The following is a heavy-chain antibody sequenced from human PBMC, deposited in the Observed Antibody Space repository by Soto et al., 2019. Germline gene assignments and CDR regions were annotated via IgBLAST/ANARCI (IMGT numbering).Heavy chain of an antibody. D-gene: IGHD6-13*01. Sequence: GGSLRLSCASSGFTFSSYGMHRVRQAPGKGLEWVAVISYDGSNKYYADSVKGRFTISRDNSKNTLYLQMNSLRAEDTAVYYCAKDRGYSSSWYLQIQNYYYGMDVWGQGTTVTVSS. V-gene: IGHV3-30*18. CDR1: GFTFSSYG. J-gene: IGHJ6*02. CDR3: AKDRGYSSSWYLQIQNYYYGMDV. CDR2: ISYDGSNK.